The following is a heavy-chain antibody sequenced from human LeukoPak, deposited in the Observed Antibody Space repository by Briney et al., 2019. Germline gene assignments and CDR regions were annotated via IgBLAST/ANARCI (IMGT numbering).Heavy chain of an antibody. CDR1: GFTFDDYA. Sequence: GRSLRLSCAASGFTFDDYAMNWVRQAPGKGLEWVSYISISSSSVYYADSVKGRFTISRDNAKNSLYLQMNSLRAEDTAIYYCARDNLAAAGDDNFDIWGQGTMVTVSS. CDR3: ARDNLAAAGDDNFDI. D-gene: IGHD6-13*01. J-gene: IGHJ3*02. CDR2: ISISSSSV. V-gene: IGHV3-48*03.